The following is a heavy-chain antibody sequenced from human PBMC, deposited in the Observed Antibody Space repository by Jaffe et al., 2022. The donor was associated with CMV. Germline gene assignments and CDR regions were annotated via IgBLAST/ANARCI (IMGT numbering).Heavy chain of an antibody. D-gene: IGHD2-15*01. J-gene: IGHJ6*03. V-gene: IGHV3-48*03. CDR3: VRVGVRGFAPNYYYYYMDV. Sequence: EVQLVESGGGLVQPGGSLRLSCAASGFTFSSYEMNWVRQAPGKGLEWVSYISNSGSTIYYADSVKGRFTISRDNAKNSLFLQMNSLRAEDTAVYYCVRVGVRGFAPNYYYYYMDVWGKGTTVTVSS. CDR2: ISNSGSTI. CDR1: GFTFSSYE.